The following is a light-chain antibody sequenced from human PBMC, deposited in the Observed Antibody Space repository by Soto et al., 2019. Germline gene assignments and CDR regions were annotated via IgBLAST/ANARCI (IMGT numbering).Light chain of an antibody. V-gene: IGLV4-69*01. Sequence: QTVVTQSPSASASLGASVKLTCTLSSGHSSYAIAWHQQQPEKGPRYLMKPNSDGSHSKGDGIPDRFSGSSSGAERYLTISSLQSEDEADYYCQTWGTGIQVFGGGTKVTVL. CDR2: PNSDGSH. J-gene: IGLJ2*01. CDR1: SGHSSYA. CDR3: QTWGTGIQV.